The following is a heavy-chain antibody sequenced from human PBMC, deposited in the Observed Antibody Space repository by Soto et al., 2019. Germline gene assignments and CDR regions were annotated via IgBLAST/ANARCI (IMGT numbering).Heavy chain of an antibody. J-gene: IGHJ1*01. CDR3: VKDESINWYSGHFRH. Sequence: RLSCAASGFTFSDYYMSWVRQAPGRGLEWISYSSNSGTFARYATSVKGRFSISRDNANNSLYLEMNSLRAEDTAFYYCVKDESINWYSGHFRHWGQGTLVTVSS. V-gene: IGHV3-11*05. CDR2: SSNSGTFA. D-gene: IGHD6-13*01. CDR1: GFTFSDYY.